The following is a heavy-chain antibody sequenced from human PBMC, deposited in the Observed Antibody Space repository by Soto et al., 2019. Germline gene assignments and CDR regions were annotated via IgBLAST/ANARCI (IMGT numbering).Heavy chain of an antibody. CDR3: AKDRWAAAGTPTLDY. CDR2: ISGGTSST. CDR1: GFTFSSDA. J-gene: IGHJ4*02. Sequence: EVQLLESGGGLVQPGGSLRLSCAASGFTFSSDAMSWVRQAPGKGLEWVSAISGGTSSTYYADSVKGRFTISRDNSKNTLYLQMNSLRAEDTAVYYCAKDRWAAAGTPTLDYWGQGTLVTVSS. D-gene: IGHD6-13*01. V-gene: IGHV3-23*01.